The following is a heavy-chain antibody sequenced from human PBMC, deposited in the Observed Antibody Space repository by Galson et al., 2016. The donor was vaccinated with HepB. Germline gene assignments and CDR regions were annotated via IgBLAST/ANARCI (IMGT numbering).Heavy chain of an antibody. V-gene: IGHV3-33*01. Sequence: SLRLSCAASGFTFSSYGMHWVRQAPGKGLEWVALMWNDGSNKYYADSVKGRFTISRYNSKNTLYPQMKSLRAEDTAVYYCARDDIMVRGVLPYWGQGTLVTVSS. CDR2: MWNDGSNK. D-gene: IGHD3-10*01. CDR3: ARDDIMVRGVLPY. J-gene: IGHJ4*02. CDR1: GFTFSSYG.